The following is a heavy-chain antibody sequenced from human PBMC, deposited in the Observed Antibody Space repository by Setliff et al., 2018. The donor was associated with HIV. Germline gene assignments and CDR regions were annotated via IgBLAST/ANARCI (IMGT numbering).Heavy chain of an antibody. CDR3: TRRPSYYDFWSGTYYYYYMDV. J-gene: IGHJ6*03. V-gene: IGHV3-73*01. Sequence: GGSLRLSCAASGFTFSGSAVHWVRQASGGGLEWVGRIRNKGNSYATTYAASVKGRFTISRDDSKNTAFLQMNSLKTEDTAVYYCTRRPSYYDFWSGTYYYYYMDVWGKGTTVTVSS. D-gene: IGHD3-3*01. CDR2: IRNKGNSYAT. CDR1: GFTFSGSA.